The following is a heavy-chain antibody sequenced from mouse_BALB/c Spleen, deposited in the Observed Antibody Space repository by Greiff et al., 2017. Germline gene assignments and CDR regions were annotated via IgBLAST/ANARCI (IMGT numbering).Heavy chain of an antibody. J-gene: IGHJ2*01. D-gene: IGHD2-1*01. V-gene: IGHV14-3*02. CDR1: GFNIKDTY. CDR2: IDPANGNT. CDR3: ARWCNYDY. Sequence: EVQRVESGAELVKPGASVKLSCTASGFNIKDTYMHWVKQRPEQGLEWIGRIDPANGNTKYDPKFQGKATITADTSSNTAYLQLSSLTSEDTAVYYCARWCNYDYWGQGTTLTVSS.